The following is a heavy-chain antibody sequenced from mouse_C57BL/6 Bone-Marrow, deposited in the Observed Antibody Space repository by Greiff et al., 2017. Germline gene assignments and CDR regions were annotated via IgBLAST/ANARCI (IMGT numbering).Heavy chain of an antibody. CDR3: AISTTAGGYAY. J-gene: IGHJ3*01. Sequence: VQLQQPGAELVKPGASVKLSCKASGYTFTSYWMHWVKQRPGQGLEWIGMIHPNSGSTNYNEKFKSKATLTVDKSSSTAYLQLSSLTSEDSAVYDCAISTTAGGYAYGGQGTRVTVSA. CDR1: GYTFTSYW. V-gene: IGHV1-64*01. CDR2: IHPNSGST. D-gene: IGHD2-1*01.